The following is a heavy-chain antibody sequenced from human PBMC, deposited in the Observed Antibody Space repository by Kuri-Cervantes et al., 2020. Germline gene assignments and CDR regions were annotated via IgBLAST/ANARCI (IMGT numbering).Heavy chain of an antibody. CDR1: GFTFSSYD. CDR2: IGTAGDT. J-gene: IGHJ5*02. Sequence: GGSLRLSCAASGFTFSSYDMHWVRQATGKGLGWVSAIGTAGDTYYPGSVKGRFTISRENAKNSLYLQMNSLRAEDTAVYYCARDLPRGGGGPWFDPWGQGTLVTVSS. CDR3: ARDLPRGGGGPWFDP. V-gene: IGHV3-13*01. D-gene: IGHD2-15*01.